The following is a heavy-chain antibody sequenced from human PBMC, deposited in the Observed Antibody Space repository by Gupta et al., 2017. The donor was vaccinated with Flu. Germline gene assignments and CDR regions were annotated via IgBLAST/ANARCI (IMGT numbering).Heavy chain of an antibody. CDR2: ISSSGNTK. V-gene: IGHV3-11*01. J-gene: IGHJ5*01. CDR1: GFTFSDHY. CDR3: ARDGYGDFASFWFQS. Sequence: QVQLLGTGGSLVKPGWSLRRSCTAAGFTFSDHYMSWIRQAPGKGLEWVAYISSSGNTKWYRDSVRGRFTISRDNVNNSLYLEMNSLRAEDTAIYYCARDGYGDFASFWFQSWGQGTLVTVSS. D-gene: IGHD4-17*01.